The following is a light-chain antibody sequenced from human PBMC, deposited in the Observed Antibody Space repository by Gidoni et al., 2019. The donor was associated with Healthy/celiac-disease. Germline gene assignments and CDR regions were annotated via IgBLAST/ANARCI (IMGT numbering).Light chain of an antibody. J-gene: IGKJ2*02. Sequence: DIQMTQSPSTLSASVGDRVTITCRASQSISSWLAWYQQKPGKAPKLLIYKASSLESGVPSRFSGNGSGTEFTLTISSLQPDDFATYYCQQYNSYCTFGQXTKLEIK. CDR1: QSISSW. CDR2: KAS. V-gene: IGKV1-5*03. CDR3: QQYNSYCT.